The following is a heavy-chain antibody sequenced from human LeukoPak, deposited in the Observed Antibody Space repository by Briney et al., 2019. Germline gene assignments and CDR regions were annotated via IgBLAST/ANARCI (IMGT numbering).Heavy chain of an antibody. D-gene: IGHD2-15*01. CDR1: RYSLTTYW. J-gene: IGHJ4*02. CDR3: ARQDKYCSGGRCYSEAFDC. Sequence: GESLKISCKGSRYSLTTYWIGWVRQMPGKGLEWMGLIYPGDSDTRYSPSFEGQVTISVDKSISTAYLQWSSLKASDTAMYYCARQDKYCSGGRCYSEAFDCWGQGTLVTVSS. CDR2: IYPGDSDT. V-gene: IGHV5-51*01.